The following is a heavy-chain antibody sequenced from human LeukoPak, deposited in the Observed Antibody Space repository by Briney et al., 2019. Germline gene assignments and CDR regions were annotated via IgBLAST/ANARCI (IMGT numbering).Heavy chain of an antibody. CDR3: AYNEYSSSWIDY. Sequence: ASVKVSCKASGYTFTSYGISWVRQAPGQGLEWMGWISAYNGNTNYAQKLQGRVTITADTSTSTAYMELRSLRSDDTAVYYCAYNEYSSSWIDYWGQGTLVTVSS. CDR1: GYTFTSYG. J-gene: IGHJ4*02. CDR2: ISAYNGNT. D-gene: IGHD6-6*01. V-gene: IGHV1-18*01.